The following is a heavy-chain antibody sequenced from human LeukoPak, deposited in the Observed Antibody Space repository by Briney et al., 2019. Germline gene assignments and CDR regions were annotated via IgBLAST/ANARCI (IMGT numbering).Heavy chain of an antibody. CDR3: ATLRGPDGAFYFAY. V-gene: IGHV5-51*01. Sequence: GESLKISCKGSEDTFTTYRIAWVRQMPGKGLEGMGIIYPGDSDTRYSPSFHGQVTISADTSISTAYLQWRSRKASDTAMYYCATLRGPDGAFYFAYWGQGTLVTVSS. J-gene: IGHJ4*02. D-gene: IGHD3-16*01. CDR1: EDTFTTYR. CDR2: IYPGDSDT.